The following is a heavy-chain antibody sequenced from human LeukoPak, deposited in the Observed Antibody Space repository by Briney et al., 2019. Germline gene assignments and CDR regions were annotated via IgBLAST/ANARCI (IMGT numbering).Heavy chain of an antibody. J-gene: IGHJ3*02. CDR1: GFTFSSYS. V-gene: IGHV3-21*01. CDR3: ARLYCSGGSCYSGDAFDI. CDR2: ISSSSSYI. Sequence: GGSLRLSCAASGFTFSSYSMNWVRQAPGKGLEWVSSISSSSSYIYCADSVKGRFTISRDNAKNSLYLQMNSLRAEDTAVYYCARLYCSGGSCYSGDAFDIWGQGTMVTVSS. D-gene: IGHD2-15*01.